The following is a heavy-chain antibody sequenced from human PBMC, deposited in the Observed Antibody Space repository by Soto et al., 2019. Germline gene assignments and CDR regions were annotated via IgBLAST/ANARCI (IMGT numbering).Heavy chain of an antibody. V-gene: IGHV4-61*01. Sequence: SETLSLTCNVSGDSVSSASYYWNWIRQPPGNGLEWLGHIYDFGTIKYNPSLKSRVTISLDTSKNQFSLRLSSVTAADTAVYYCAREERGYSYGLGDSWWGQGTLVTVSS. D-gene: IGHD5-18*01. CDR3: AREERGYSYGLGDSW. CDR1: GDSVSSASYY. J-gene: IGHJ4*02. CDR2: IYDFGTI.